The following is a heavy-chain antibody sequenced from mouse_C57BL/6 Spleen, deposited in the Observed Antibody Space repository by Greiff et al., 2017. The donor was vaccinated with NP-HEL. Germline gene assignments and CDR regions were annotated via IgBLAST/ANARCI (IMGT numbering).Heavy chain of an antibody. Sequence: EVQLVESGPGLVKPSQSLSLTCSVTGYSITSGYYWNWIRQFPGNKLEWMGYISYDGSNNYNPSLKNRISITRDTSKNQFFLKLNSVTTEDTATYYCARDWLDYWGQGTTLTVSS. CDR2: ISYDGSN. CDR3: ARDWLDY. V-gene: IGHV3-6*01. CDR1: GYSITSGYY. J-gene: IGHJ2*01.